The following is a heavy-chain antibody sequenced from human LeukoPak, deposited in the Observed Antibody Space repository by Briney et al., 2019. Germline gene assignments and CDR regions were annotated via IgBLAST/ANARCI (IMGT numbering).Heavy chain of an antibody. CDR2: IKSKTDGGTT. CDR3: VADVPNVRDYVPIDY. CDR1: GFTFNHAW. Sequence: GGSLRLSCADSGFTFNHAWMTWVRQAPGKGLEWIGLIKSKTDGGTTDHAAPVKGRFTISRDDSKNTLYLQMDSLETEDTAVYFCVADVPNVRDYVPIDYWGQGTLVTVSS. V-gene: IGHV3-15*01. D-gene: IGHD4-17*01. J-gene: IGHJ4*02.